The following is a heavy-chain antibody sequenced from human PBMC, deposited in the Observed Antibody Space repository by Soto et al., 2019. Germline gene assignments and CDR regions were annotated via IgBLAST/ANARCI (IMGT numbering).Heavy chain of an antibody. D-gene: IGHD6-6*01. CDR3: ARDRSNSPDFFDY. J-gene: IGHJ4*02. CDR1: GGSISSDDYY. V-gene: IGHV4-30-4*01. Sequence: SETLSLTCSVSGGSISSDDYYWSWIRQPPGKGLEWIGYIYYTGSTRHNPSLRSRLTISLDTSKNQFSLQLNSVSAADTAVYYCARDRSNSPDFFDYWGQGALVTVSS. CDR2: IYYTGST.